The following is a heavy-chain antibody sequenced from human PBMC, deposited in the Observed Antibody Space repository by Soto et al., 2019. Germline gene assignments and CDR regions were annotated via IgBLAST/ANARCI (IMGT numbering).Heavy chain of an antibody. V-gene: IGHV4-39*01. D-gene: IGHD6-19*01. CDR1: GGSISSSSYY. CDR3: ARRRKGSGWIGAYYYYGMDV. J-gene: IGHJ6*02. CDR2: IYYSGST. Sequence: SETLSLTCTVSGGSISSSSYYWGWIRQPPGKGLEWIGSIYYSGSTYYNPSLKSRVTISVDTSKNQFSLKLSSVTAADTAVYYCARRRKGSGWIGAYYYYGMDVWGQGTTVTVSS.